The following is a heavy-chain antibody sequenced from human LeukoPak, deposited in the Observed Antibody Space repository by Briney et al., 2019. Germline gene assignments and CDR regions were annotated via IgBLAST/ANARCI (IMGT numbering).Heavy chain of an antibody. Sequence: ASVKVSCKISGYTFSTYEINWVRQAAGQGLEWMGWMHPNSGDTDYAQKFQGRVTMTRDTSINTVYMELSSLRSEDTAVYYCTRGPRNDPWGQGTLVTVSS. CDR2: MHPNSGDT. J-gene: IGHJ5*02. V-gene: IGHV1-8*01. CDR3: TRGPRNDP. D-gene: IGHD1-14*01. CDR1: GYTFSTYE.